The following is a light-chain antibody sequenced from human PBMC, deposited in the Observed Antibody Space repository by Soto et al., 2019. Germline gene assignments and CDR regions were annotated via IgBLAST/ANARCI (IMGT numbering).Light chain of an antibody. CDR1: QSVGSF. Sequence: EIVLTQSPATLSLSPGERATLSCRASQSVGSFLAWYQQKPGQAPRLLIYDASNRATGIPARFSGSGSGTDFTLTISSLVPEDFAVYYCQQRSSWPWTFGQGTKVEIK. CDR3: QQRSSWPWT. CDR2: DAS. V-gene: IGKV3-11*01. J-gene: IGKJ1*01.